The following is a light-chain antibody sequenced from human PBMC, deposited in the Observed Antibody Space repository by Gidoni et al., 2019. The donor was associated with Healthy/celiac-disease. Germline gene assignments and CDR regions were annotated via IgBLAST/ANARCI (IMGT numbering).Light chain of an antibody. CDR3: QKYNNWPPA. CDR1: QSVSSN. V-gene: IGKV3-15*01. Sequence: ETVITQSPATLSVSPVERATLYCRASQSVSSNLAWYQQKPGQAPRLLIYGASTRATGIPARFSGSGSGTEFTLTISSLQYEDFAVYYCQKYNNWPPAFGQGTKLEIK. J-gene: IGKJ2*01. CDR2: GAS.